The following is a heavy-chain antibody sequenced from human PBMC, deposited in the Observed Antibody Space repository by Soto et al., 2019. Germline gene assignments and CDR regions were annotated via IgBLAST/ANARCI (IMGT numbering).Heavy chain of an antibody. CDR2: ISPSTGDT. D-gene: IGHD2-2*01. Sequence: QVHLVQSGAEVKEPGASVKVYCQASGYTFPNYAISWVRQAPGQGLEWMGWISPSTGDTDQAQGFQARVTMTLVTSANTATIERRSLGTADTAVYYCARCYCSIGSCDACWHLDLWGPGALVTVSS. CDR3: ARCYCSIGSCDACWHLDL. CDR1: GYTFPNYA. V-gene: IGHV1-18*01. J-gene: IGHJ2*01.